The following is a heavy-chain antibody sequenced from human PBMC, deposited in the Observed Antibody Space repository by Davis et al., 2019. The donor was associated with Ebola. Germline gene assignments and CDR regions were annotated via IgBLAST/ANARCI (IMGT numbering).Heavy chain of an antibody. D-gene: IGHD2-2*01. CDR1: GYTFTGYY. CDR2: INPNSGGT. J-gene: IGHJ4*02. V-gene: IGHV1-2*06. CDR3: ARAVRYPVVVTRSSRKYYFDY. Sequence: ASVKVSCKASGYTFTGYYMHWVRQAPGQGLEWMGRINPNSGGTNYAQKFQGRVTMTRDTSISTAYMELSRLRSDDTAVYYCARAVRYPVVVTRSSRKYYFDYWGQGTRVTVSS.